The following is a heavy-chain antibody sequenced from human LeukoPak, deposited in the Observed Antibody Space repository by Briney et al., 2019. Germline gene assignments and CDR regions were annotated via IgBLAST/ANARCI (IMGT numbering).Heavy chain of an antibody. D-gene: IGHD3-10*01. J-gene: IGHJ4*02. CDR2: IYYSGST. CDR1: GGSISSGGYY. Sequence: SQTLPLTCTVSGGSISSGGYYWSWIRQHPGKGLEWLGYIYYSGSTYYNPSLKSRVTISVDTSKNHFSLRLSSVTAADTAVYYCARSRFPYSPGSYFDYWGQGTLVTVSS. V-gene: IGHV4-31*03. CDR3: ARSRFPYSPGSYFDY.